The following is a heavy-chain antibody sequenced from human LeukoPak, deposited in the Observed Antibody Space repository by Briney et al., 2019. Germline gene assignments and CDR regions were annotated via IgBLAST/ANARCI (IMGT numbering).Heavy chain of an antibody. CDR3: AKDSVTTLGY. J-gene: IGHJ4*02. D-gene: IGHD4-17*01. Sequence: GKSLRLFCAASGFTFSSYAMHWVRQAPDKGLEGVADMSYDGSSKYFAKSVKGRFTISRDNSKNTLYLQMNSLRTEDTAVYYCAKDSVTTLGYWGEGTLVTVSS. CDR1: GFTFSSYA. V-gene: IGHV3-30*18. CDR2: MSYDGSSK.